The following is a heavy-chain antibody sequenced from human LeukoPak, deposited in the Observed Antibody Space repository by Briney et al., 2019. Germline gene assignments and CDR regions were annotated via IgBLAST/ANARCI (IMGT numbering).Heavy chain of an antibody. Sequence: GASLQISCKGSGYSFTSYWIGWGRQLPGKGLEWMGIIYPGDSDTRYSPSFQGQVTISADTSISTAYLQWSSLKASDTAMYYCARQGQQLADYWGQGTLVTVSS. V-gene: IGHV5-51*01. CDR3: ARQGQQLADY. CDR1: GYSFTSYW. D-gene: IGHD6-6*01. CDR2: IYPGDSDT. J-gene: IGHJ4*02.